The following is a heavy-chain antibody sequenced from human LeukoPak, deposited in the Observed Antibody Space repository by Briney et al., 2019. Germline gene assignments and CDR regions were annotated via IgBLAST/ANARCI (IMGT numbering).Heavy chain of an antibody. Sequence: SETLSLTCTVSGGSVRSYYWSWIRQPPGKGLEWIGYIYYSGSTNYNPSLKSRVTISVDTSKNQFSLKLSSVTAADTAVYYCARVKGYGDFIAPYYFDYWGQGTLVTVSS. CDR2: IYYSGST. J-gene: IGHJ4*02. D-gene: IGHD4-17*01. CDR3: ARVKGYGDFIAPYYFDY. V-gene: IGHV4-59*02. CDR1: GGSVRSYY.